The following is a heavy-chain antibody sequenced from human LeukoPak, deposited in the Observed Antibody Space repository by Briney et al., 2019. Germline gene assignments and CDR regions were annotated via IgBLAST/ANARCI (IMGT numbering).Heavy chain of an antibody. D-gene: IGHD3-10*01. V-gene: IGHV3-66*01. J-gene: IGHJ5*02. Sequence: GGSLRLSCAASEFSVGSNYMTWVRQAPGKGLEWVPLIYSGGSTYYADSVKGRFTISRDNSKNTLYLQMNNLRPEDTALYYCAAFITTKLDHWGQGILVTVSS. CDR1: EFSVGSNY. CDR3: AAFITTKLDH. CDR2: IYSGGST.